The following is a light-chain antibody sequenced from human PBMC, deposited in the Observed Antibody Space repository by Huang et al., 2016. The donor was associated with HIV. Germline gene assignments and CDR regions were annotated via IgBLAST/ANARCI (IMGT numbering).Light chain of an antibody. Sequence: DIQMTQSPSTLSASVGDRVTITCRASQSISSWLAWYQQKPGKAPKLLIYKASSLESGVPSRCSGSGSGTAFTLTISSLQPDDFATYYCQQYNSYSRTFGQGTKVEIK. V-gene: IGKV1-5*03. CDR3: QQYNSYSRT. J-gene: IGKJ1*01. CDR2: KAS. CDR1: QSISSW.